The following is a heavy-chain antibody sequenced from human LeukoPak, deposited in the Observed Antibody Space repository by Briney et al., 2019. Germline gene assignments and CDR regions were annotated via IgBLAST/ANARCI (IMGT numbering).Heavy chain of an antibody. V-gene: IGHV7-4-1*02. D-gene: IGHD3-22*01. CDR2: INTNTGNP. J-gene: IGHJ4*02. CDR1: GYTFTSYA. CDR3: ARDSQNSAIYYDSSGLGGY. Sequence: ASVKVSCKACGYTFTSYAMNWVRQAPGQGLEWMGWINTNTGNPTYVQGFTGRFVFSLDTSVSTAYLQISSLKAEDTAVYYCARDSQNSAIYYDSSGLGGYWGQGTLVTVSS.